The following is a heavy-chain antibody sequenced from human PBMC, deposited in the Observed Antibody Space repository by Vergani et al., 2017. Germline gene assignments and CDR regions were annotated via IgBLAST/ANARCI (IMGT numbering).Heavy chain of an antibody. CDR2: ITHSGST. Sequence: QVQLQESGPGLVKPSQTLSLTCTVSGGSISSGGYYWSWIRQHPGKGLEWIGEITHSGSTNYNPSLTSRVTISVDTSKNQFSLKLSSVTAADTAVYYCAVRDGYNQKGRWFDPWGQGTLVTVSS. CDR1: GGSISSGGYY. D-gene: IGHD5-24*01. J-gene: IGHJ5*02. CDR3: AVRDGYNQKGRWFDP. V-gene: IGHV4-31*03.